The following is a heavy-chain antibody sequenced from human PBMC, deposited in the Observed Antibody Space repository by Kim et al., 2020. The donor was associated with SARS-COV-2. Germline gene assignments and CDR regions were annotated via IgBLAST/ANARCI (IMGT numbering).Heavy chain of an antibody. CDR3: ARETGSGYYLDY. Sequence: ASVKVSCKASGYTFTTYSINWVRQAPGQGLQWVGWINTITGNSNSAQGLTGRFVFSLDTSLNTAYLQISPLRADDTAVYYCARETGSGYYLDYWGQGSLVTVSS. D-gene: IGHD3-9*01. CDR1: GYTFTTYS. CDR2: INTITGNS. V-gene: IGHV7-4-1*02. J-gene: IGHJ4*02.